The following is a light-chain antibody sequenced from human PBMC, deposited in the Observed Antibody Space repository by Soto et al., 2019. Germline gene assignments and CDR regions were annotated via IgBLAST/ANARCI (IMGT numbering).Light chain of an antibody. Sequence: IQLTQSPSSLSASVGDRVTITCRASQGISSYLAWYQQKPWQAPKLQIYGASILEGGVPFRFSGSGSGTDFTLTSGSLQPEDFATYYCQQLNTYPITFGQGTRLEIK. V-gene: IGKV1-9*01. CDR1: QGISSY. J-gene: IGKJ5*01. CDR2: GAS. CDR3: QQLNTYPIT.